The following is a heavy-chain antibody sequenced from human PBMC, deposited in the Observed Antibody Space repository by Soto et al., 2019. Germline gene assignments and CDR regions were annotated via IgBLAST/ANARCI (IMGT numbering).Heavy chain of an antibody. CDR1: GGTFSSYA. Sequence: QVQLVQSGAEVKKPGSSVKVSCKASGGTFSSYAISWVRQAPGQGLEWMGGIIPIFGTANYAQTFQGRVTMTADESTSTAYMELSSLRSEDTAVYYCAREFIVVVTAIWDWFDPWGQGTLVTVSS. D-gene: IGHD2-21*02. CDR2: IIPIFGTA. V-gene: IGHV1-69*12. CDR3: AREFIVVVTAIWDWFDP. J-gene: IGHJ5*02.